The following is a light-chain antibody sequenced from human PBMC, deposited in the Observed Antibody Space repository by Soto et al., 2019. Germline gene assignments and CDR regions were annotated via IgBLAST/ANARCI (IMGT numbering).Light chain of an antibody. CDR2: AAS. V-gene: IGKV1-27*01. J-gene: IGKJ4*01. Sequence: DIQMTQSPSSLSASVGARVTITCRASQSISNYLAWYQQKPGKVPKLLIYAASTLQSGGPSRFRGSGSGTDFTLTISSLQPEDVATYYCQQYHSAPFTFGGGTKVELK. CDR1: QSISNY. CDR3: QQYHSAPFT.